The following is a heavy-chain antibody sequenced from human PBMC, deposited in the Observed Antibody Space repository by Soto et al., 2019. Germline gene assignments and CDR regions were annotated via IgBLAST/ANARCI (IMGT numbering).Heavy chain of an antibody. D-gene: IGHD3-22*01. J-gene: IGHJ6*02. CDR2: ISAYNGNT. Sequence: ASVKVSCKASGYTFTSYGISWVRQAPGQGLEWMGWISAYNGNTNYAQKLQGRVTMTTDTSTSTAYMELRGLRSDGTAVYYCARDSQSGYYYGEYYGMDVWGQGTTVTVSS. CDR1: GYTFTSYG. V-gene: IGHV1-18*01. CDR3: ARDSQSGYYYGEYYGMDV.